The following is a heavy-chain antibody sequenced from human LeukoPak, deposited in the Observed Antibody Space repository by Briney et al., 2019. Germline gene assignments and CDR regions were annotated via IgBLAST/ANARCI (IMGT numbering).Heavy chain of an antibody. J-gene: IGHJ4*02. CDR2: INTDGSST. CDR3: ARPSGSRGPFDY. D-gene: IGHD1-26*01. V-gene: IGHV3-74*01. CDR1: GFIFSNYA. Sequence: GGSLRLSCAASGFIFSNYAMSWVRQAPGKGLVWVSRINTDGSSTSYADSVKGRFTISRDNAKNTLYLQMNSLRAEDTAVYYCARPSGSRGPFDYWGQGTLVTVSS.